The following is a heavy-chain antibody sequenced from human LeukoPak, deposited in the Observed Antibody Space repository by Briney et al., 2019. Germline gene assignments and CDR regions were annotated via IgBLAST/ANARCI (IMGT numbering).Heavy chain of an antibody. CDR3: ARDPPEHYYGSGT. CDR1: GFTFSSYS. J-gene: IGHJ4*02. CDR2: ISSSSSYI. Sequence: GGSLRLSCAASGFTFSSYSMNWVRQAPGKGLEWVSSISSSSSYIYYADSVKGRFTISRDNAKNSLYLQMNSLRAEDTAVYYYARDPPEHYYGSGTGGQGTLVTVSS. V-gene: IGHV3-21*01. D-gene: IGHD3-10*01.